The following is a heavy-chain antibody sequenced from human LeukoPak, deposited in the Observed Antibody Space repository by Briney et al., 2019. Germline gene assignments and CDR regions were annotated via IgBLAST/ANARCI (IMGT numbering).Heavy chain of an antibody. V-gene: IGHV1-69*13. CDR3: ARATVTTFNWFDP. CDR1: GGTVSSYA. D-gene: IGHD4-17*01. Sequence: SVKVSCQASGGTVSSYAISWVRQAPGQGLEWMGGIIPIVGTAKYAQKFQGRVTITADESTSTAYMELRSLRSEDTAVYYCARATVTTFNWFDPWGQGTVVTVSS. CDR2: IIPIVGTA. J-gene: IGHJ5*02.